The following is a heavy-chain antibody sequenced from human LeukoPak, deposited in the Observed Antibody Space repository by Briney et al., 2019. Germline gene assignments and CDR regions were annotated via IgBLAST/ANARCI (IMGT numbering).Heavy chain of an antibody. J-gene: IGHJ4*02. Sequence: ASVKVSCKASGYTFTSYHMHWVRQAPGQGLEWMGIINPSDGTTRYAQKFQGRVTMTRDTSTSTVYMELSSLRSEDTAVYYCARGWLVVHSSGYYNIDYWGQGTLVTVSS. D-gene: IGHD3-22*01. V-gene: IGHV1-46*01. CDR1: GYTFTSYH. CDR3: ARGWLVVHSSGYYNIDY. CDR2: INPSDGTT.